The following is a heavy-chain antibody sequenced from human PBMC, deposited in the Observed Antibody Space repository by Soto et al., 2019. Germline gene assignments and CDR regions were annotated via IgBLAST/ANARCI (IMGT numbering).Heavy chain of an antibody. CDR1: GGTFSSYT. Sequence: ASVKVSCKASGGTFSSYTISWVRQAPGQGLEWMGRIIPILGIANYAQKFQGRVTITADKSTSTAYMELSSLRSEDTAVYYCASSSAGYCSSTSCYSFDYWGQGTLVTVSS. D-gene: IGHD2-2*01. CDR2: IIPILGIA. J-gene: IGHJ4*02. CDR3: ASSSAGYCSSTSCYSFDY. V-gene: IGHV1-69*02.